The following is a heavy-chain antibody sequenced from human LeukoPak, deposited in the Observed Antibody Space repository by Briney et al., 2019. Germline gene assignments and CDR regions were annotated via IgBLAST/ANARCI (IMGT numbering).Heavy chain of an antibody. CDR3: ARRGSSLDQ. CDR1: GGSISGYY. V-gene: IGHV4-59*08. Sequence: TPSVTLSLTCTVSGGSISGYYWSWIRQPPGKGLEWIGYINYSGSTNYNPSLKSRVTISVDTSKNQFSLKLSSVTAADTAVYYCARRGSSLDQWGQGTLVTVSS. J-gene: IGHJ4*02. D-gene: IGHD6-6*01. CDR2: INYSGST.